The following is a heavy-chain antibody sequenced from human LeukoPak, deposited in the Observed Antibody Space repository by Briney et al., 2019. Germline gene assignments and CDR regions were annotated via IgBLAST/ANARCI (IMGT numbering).Heavy chain of an antibody. CDR2: IYTTGST. Sequence: SQTLSLTCTVSGGSNNTGSYYWGWIRQPAGKGLEWIGHIYTTGSTNYNPSLKSRVTISLDTSKNQFSLKLNSVTAADTAVYYCAREGTYYYESSAYSLFDPWGQGTLVTVSS. V-gene: IGHV4-61*09. CDR1: GGSNNTGSYY. D-gene: IGHD3-22*01. J-gene: IGHJ5*02. CDR3: AREGTYYYESSAYSLFDP.